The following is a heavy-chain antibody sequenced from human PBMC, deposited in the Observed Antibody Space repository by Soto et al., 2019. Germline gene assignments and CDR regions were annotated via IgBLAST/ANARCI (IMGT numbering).Heavy chain of an antibody. D-gene: IGHD4-17*01. V-gene: IGHV1-18*01. Sequence: ASVKVSCKASGYTFTSYGISWVRQAPGQRLEWMGWICAYNVNTNYAQKLQGRVTMTIDKSTSTAYMELGSLRFDYTAVYFCASSDYGDYFLDYWGQGTLVTVSS. CDR3: ASSDYGDYFLDY. CDR2: ICAYNVNT. CDR1: GYTFTSYG. J-gene: IGHJ4*02.